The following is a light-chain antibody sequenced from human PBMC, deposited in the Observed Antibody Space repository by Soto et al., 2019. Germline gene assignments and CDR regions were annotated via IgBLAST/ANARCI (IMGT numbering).Light chain of an antibody. V-gene: IGLV2-14*01. J-gene: IGLJ1*01. CDR1: SSDVGHYNF. CDR3: TSSTSGSLYV. Sequence: QSALTQPASVSGSPGQSITISCTGTSSDVGHYNFVSWYQQYPGKVPKLLIYNVSNRPSGVSNRFSGSKSGNTASLTISGLQDEDEADYFCTSSTSGSLYVFGTGTKVTVL. CDR2: NVS.